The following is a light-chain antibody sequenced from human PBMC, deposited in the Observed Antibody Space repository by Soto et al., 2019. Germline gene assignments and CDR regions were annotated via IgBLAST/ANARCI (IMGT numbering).Light chain of an antibody. CDR2: AAS. Sequence: DIQMTQSPSSLSASVGDRVTIICRASQSISSYLNWYQQKPGKAPKLLIYAASSLQSGVPSRFSGSGSATDFTLTISSLQPEDFATYYCQQSYSTPITFGQGTRLEIK. J-gene: IGKJ5*01. CDR1: QSISSY. CDR3: QQSYSTPIT. V-gene: IGKV1-39*01.